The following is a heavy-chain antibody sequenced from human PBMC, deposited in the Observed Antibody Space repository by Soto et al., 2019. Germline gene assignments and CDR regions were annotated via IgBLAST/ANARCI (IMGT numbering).Heavy chain of an antibody. CDR2: IYWDDDK. J-gene: IGHJ5*02. CDR1: GFSLSTSGVG. CDR3: AHRRLTSIAVAGTDNWFDP. V-gene: IGHV2-5*02. D-gene: IGHD6-19*01. Sequence: SGPTLVNPTQTLTLTCTFSGFSLSTSGVGVGWIRQPPGKALEWLALIYWDDDKRYSPSLKSRLTITKDTSKNQVVLTMTNMDPVDTATYYCAHRRLTSIAVAGTDNWFDPWGQGTLVTVSS.